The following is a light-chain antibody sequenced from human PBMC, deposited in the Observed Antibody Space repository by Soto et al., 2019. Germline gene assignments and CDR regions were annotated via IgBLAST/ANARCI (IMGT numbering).Light chain of an antibody. CDR2: DNN. Sequence: QAVVTQPPSVSAAPGQKVTISCSGSSTNIGNNYLSWYQQLPGTAPKLLIYDNNKRPSGIPDRFSGSKSGTSATLGITGLQTGDEADYYCGTWDSSLSNVVFGGGTKVTVL. J-gene: IGLJ2*01. V-gene: IGLV1-51*01. CDR1: STNIGNNY. CDR3: GTWDSSLSNVV.